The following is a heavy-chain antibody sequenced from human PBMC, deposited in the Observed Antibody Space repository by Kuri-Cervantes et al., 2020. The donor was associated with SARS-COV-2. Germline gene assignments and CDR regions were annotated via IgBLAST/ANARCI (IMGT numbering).Heavy chain of an antibody. CDR2: IYYSGST. D-gene: IGHD3-3*01. CDR1: GGSFSGYY. Sequence: GSLRLSCAVYGGSFSGYYWSWIRQPPGKGLEWIGYIYYSGSTNYNPSLKSRVTISVDTSKNQFSLKLSSVTAADTAVYYCARHMYYDFWSGYYHWYFDLWGRGTLVTVSS. CDR3: ARHMYYDFWSGYYHWYFDL. V-gene: IGHV4-59*08. J-gene: IGHJ2*01.